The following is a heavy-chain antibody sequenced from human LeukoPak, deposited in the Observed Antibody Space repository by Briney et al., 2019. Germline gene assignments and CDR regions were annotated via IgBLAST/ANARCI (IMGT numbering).Heavy chain of an antibody. D-gene: IGHD3-3*01. CDR1: VGTFSSYA. J-gene: IGHJ3*02. V-gene: IGHV1-69*13. Sequence: GASVKVSCNASVGTFSSYAISWVRQAPGQGLEWMGGMIPIFGTANYAQKFQGRVTITADESTSTAYMELSSLRSEDTAVYYCARPQTEYDFWSGYRYGDAFDIWGQGTMVTLSS. CDR2: MIPIFGTA. CDR3: ARPQTEYDFWSGYRYGDAFDI.